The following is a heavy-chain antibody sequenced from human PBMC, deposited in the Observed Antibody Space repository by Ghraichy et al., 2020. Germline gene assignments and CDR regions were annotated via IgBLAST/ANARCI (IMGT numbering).Heavy chain of an antibody. CDR1: AFTFSNAW. D-gene: IGHD3-16*02. J-gene: IGHJ4*02. CDR2: IKSKTDGGTT. V-gene: IGHV3-15*01. CDR3: TTQLTSLWGSFRPDY. Sequence: GESLNIFCAASAFTFSNAWMSWVRQAPGKGLEWVGRIKSKTDGGTTDYAAPVKGRFLISRDDSKNTLYLQMNSLKTEDTAVYYCTTQLTSLWGSFRPDYWGLGTLVTVSS.